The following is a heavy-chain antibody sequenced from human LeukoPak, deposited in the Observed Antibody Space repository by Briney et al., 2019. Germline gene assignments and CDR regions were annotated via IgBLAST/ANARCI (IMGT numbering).Heavy chain of an antibody. J-gene: IGHJ3*02. CDR1: GGSISSGDYY. CDR2: IYYSGST. D-gene: IGHD4-17*01. CDR3: ARVFFSRVTPSNVSDI. Sequence: SETLSLTCTVSGGSISSGDYYWSWIRQPPGKGLEWIGYIYYSGSTYYNPSLKSRVTISVDTSKNQFSLKLSSVTAADTAVYYWARVFFSRVTPSNVSDIGAQGKRAPVFS. V-gene: IGHV4-30-4*01.